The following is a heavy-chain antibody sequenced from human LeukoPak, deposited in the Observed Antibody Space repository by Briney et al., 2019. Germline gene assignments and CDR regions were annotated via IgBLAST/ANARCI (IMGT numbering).Heavy chain of an antibody. D-gene: IGHD3-10*01. Sequence: GGSLRLSCAASGLSISNDWMSWVRQAPGKGLEWVARVKSKSDGETTDYAAPVKGIFTISRDDSKNTLYLQMNSLKTEDTAVYYCTLIQGWGSGSYYRDFWGQGTLVTVSS. J-gene: IGHJ4*02. CDR2: VKSKSDGETT. CDR1: GLSISNDW. V-gene: IGHV3-15*01. CDR3: TLIQGWGSGSYYRDF.